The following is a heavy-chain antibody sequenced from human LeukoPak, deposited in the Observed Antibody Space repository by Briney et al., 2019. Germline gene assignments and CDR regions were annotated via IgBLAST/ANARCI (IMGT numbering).Heavy chain of an antibody. CDR2: VYNSGST. J-gene: IGHJ3*02. CDR3: ARDVSGRNAFDI. CDR1: NASVSRHY. V-gene: IGHV4-59*02. Sequence: PSDTLSLTCTVANASVSRHYWNWFRQPPGKGLEWIGYVYNSGSTNYNPSLKSRLTISLDTSKNQFSLNLNSVTAADSALYYCARDVSGRNAFDIWGQGTMVTVSS. D-gene: IGHD3-10*01.